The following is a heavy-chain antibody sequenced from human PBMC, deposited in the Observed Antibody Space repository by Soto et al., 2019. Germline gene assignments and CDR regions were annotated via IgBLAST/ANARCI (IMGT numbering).Heavy chain of an antibody. CDR3: ARDLDDGEGGGWFDP. CDR2: INSDGSST. D-gene: IGHD4-17*01. CDR1: GFTFSSYW. V-gene: IGHV3-74*01. J-gene: IGHJ5*02. Sequence: EVQLVESGGGLVQPGGSLRLSCAASGFTFSSYWMHWVRQAPGKGLVWVSRINSDGSSTSYADSVKGRFTLSRDNAKNTLYLQMNSLRAEDTAVYYCARDLDDGEGGGWFDPWGQGTLVTVSS.